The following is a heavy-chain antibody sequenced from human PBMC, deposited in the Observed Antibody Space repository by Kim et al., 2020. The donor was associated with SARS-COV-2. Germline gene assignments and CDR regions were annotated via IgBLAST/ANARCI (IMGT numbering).Heavy chain of an antibody. CDR3: ARGSPSLAVIQNAFDV. D-gene: IGHD3-10*01. V-gene: IGHV4-61*01. J-gene: IGHJ3*01. CDR2: IFYSGGT. Sequence: SETLSLTCTVSGASVSSGTYFWSWIRQPPGKGLEFIGYIFYSGGTNYNPSLKSRVSISLDTSKNQLSLKLTSLTAADAAVYYCARGSPSLAVIQNAFDV. CDR1: GASVSSGTYF.